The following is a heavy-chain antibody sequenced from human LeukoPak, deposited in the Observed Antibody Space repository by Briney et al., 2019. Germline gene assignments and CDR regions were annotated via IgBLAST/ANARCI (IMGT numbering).Heavy chain of an antibody. CDR2: VDPEDGET. D-gene: IGHD3-3*01. V-gene: IGHV1-69-2*01. Sequence: VKVSCKVSGYTFTDYYMHWVQQAPGKGLEWMGLVDPEDGETIYAEKFQGRVTITADTSTDTAYMELSSLRSEDTAVYYCATLRFLEWFSYYYYMDVWGKGTTVTVSS. J-gene: IGHJ6*03. CDR3: ATLRFLEWFSYYYYMDV. CDR1: GYTFTDYY.